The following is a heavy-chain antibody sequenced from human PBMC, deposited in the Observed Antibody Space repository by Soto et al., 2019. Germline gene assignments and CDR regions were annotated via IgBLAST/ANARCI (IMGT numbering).Heavy chain of an antibody. J-gene: IGHJ4*02. CDR1: GVTVSSDY. Sequence: EVQLVESGGGLIQPGGSLRLSCGASGVTVSSDYMSWVRQAPGKGLEWVSVIYSGGSTYYADYVKCRSTISRDNSKNTLYLQMNSLRAEDAAVYYGASSPSLYSYGYGDWCEGTLVTVSS. CDR3: ASSPSLYSYGYGD. V-gene: IGHV3-53*01. D-gene: IGHD5-18*01. CDR2: IYSGGST.